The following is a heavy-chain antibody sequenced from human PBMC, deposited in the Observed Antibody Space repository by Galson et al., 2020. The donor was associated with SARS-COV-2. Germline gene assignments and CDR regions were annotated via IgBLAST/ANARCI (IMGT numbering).Heavy chain of an antibody. CDR3: ARDRLYFDILTGYYNAFDI. Sequence: SETLSLTCTVSAGSVSSGDYYWNWIRQPPGKGLEWIGYLDYNGDTHYNPSLKSRVTMSLDTSKNQFSLKLISVTAADTAVYYCARDRLYFDILTGYYNAFDIWGQGTMVSVSS. J-gene: IGHJ3*02. CDR2: LDYNGDT. CDR1: AGSVSSGDYY. D-gene: IGHD3-9*01. V-gene: IGHV4-30-4*01.